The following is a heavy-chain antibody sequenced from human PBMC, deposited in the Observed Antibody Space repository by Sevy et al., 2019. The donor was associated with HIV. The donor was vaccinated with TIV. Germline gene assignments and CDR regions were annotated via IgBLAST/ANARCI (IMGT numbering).Heavy chain of an antibody. V-gene: IGHV3-7*03. CDR1: GFSFSTYW. D-gene: IGHD3-16*01. Sequence: GESLKISCAASGFSFSTYWMTWVRQAPGKGLEWVATMNQDGTERDYVDSVKGRFTISRDNTRTSLFLQMNSLGAEDRGVYYCVRGGLGGFSYSLDGWGQGTLVTVSS. CDR3: VRGGLGGFSYSLDG. J-gene: IGHJ4*02. CDR2: MNQDGTER.